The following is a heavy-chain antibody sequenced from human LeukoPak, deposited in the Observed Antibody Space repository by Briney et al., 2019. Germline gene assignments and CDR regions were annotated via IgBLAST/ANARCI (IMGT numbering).Heavy chain of an antibody. Sequence: SETLSLTCTVSGGSISSSSYYWGWIRQPPGKGLEWIGSIYYSGSTYYNPSLKSRVTISVDTSKNQFSLKLSSVTAADTAVYYCARDKEVSYGNAFDIWGQGTMVTVSS. CDR3: ARDKEVSYGNAFDI. CDR1: GGSISSSSYY. CDR2: IYYSGST. V-gene: IGHV4-39*07. J-gene: IGHJ3*02. D-gene: IGHD5-18*01.